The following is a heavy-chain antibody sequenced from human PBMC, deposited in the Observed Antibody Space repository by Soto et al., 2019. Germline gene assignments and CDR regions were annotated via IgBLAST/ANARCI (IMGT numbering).Heavy chain of an antibody. Sequence: QVHLEQSGAEVKKPGSSVKVSCKASGGIFKTDAVAWVRQAPGQGLEWVGGLTPLYGTANYAQKFQGGVTNTAEESTGAAYMEVSSLRAEDTAVYYRVRDLTLGYRSGGAGFDVWCQGTMVTVSS. V-gene: IGHV1-69*01. CDR3: VRDLTLGYRSGGAGFDV. D-gene: IGHD5-18*01. CDR2: LTPLYGTA. CDR1: GGIFKTDA. J-gene: IGHJ3*01.